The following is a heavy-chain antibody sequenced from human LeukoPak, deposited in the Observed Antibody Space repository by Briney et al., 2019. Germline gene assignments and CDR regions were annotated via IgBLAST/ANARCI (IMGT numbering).Heavy chain of an antibody. CDR1: GGSISSNSYY. J-gene: IGHJ4*02. V-gene: IGHV4-39*07. D-gene: IGHD3-9*01. Sequence: SETLSLTCTVSGGSISSNSYYWGWIRQPPGKGLEWIGSIYYSGSTYYNPSLQSRVTISVDTSKNQFSLKLSSVTAADTAVYYCARAHYDILTGSYFDYWGQGTLVTVSS. CDR3: ARAHYDILTGSYFDY. CDR2: IYYSGST.